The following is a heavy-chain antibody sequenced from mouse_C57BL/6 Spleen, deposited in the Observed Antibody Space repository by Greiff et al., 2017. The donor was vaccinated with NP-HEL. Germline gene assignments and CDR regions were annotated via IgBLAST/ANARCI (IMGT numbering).Heavy chain of an antibody. CDR1: GYAFSSSW. J-gene: IGHJ2*01. V-gene: IGHV1-82*01. CDR2: IYPGDGDT. D-gene: IGHD1-1*01. Sequence: VQLQQSGPELVKPGASVKISCKASGYAFSSSWMNWVKQRPGKGLEWIGRIYPGDGDTNYNGKFKGKATLTADKSSSTAYMQLSSLTSEDSAVYFCARTDYYGSSPYFDYWGQGTTLTVSS. CDR3: ARTDYYGSSPYFDY.